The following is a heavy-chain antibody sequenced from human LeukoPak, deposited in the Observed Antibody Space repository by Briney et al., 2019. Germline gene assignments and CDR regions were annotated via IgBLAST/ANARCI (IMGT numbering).Heavy chain of an antibody. CDR2: IIPIFGTA. CDR3: ARGYSYGPGDYYYMDV. D-gene: IGHD5-18*01. CDR1: GGTFSSYA. J-gene: IGHJ6*03. Sequence: ASVKVPCKASGGTFSSYAISWVRQAPGQGLEWMGGIIPIFGTANYAQKFQGIVTITADESTSTAYMELSSLRSEDTAVYYCARGYSYGPGDYYYMDVWGKGTTVTVSS. V-gene: IGHV1-69*13.